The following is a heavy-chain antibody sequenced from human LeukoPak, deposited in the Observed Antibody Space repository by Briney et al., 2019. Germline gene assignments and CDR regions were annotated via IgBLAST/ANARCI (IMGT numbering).Heavy chain of an antibody. CDR2: IYTSGST. Sequence: SETLSLTCTVSGGSISSYYWSWIRQPAGKGLEWIGRIYTSGSTNYNPSLKSRVTMSVDTSKNQFSLKLSSVTAADTAVYYCARYYDSSGARQYYFDYWGQGTLVTVSS. J-gene: IGHJ4*02. D-gene: IGHD3-22*01. CDR3: ARYYDSSGARQYYFDY. CDR1: GGSISSYY. V-gene: IGHV4-4*07.